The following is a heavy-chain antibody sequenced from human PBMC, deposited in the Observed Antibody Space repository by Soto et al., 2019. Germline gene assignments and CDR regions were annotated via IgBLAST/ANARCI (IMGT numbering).Heavy chain of an antibody. CDR3: ARRDTYYDSWSGYRTYGSYFDY. CDR2: INHSGST. D-gene: IGHD3-3*01. CDR1: GRSFSGYY. J-gene: IGHJ4*02. V-gene: IGHV4-34*01. Sequence: SETLSLTCAVYGRSFSGYYWSWLRQPPGKGLEWIGEINHSGSTNYNPSLKSRVTISVDTSKNQFSLKLSSVTAADTAVYYCARRDTYYDSWSGYRTYGSYFDYWGQGTLVTVSS.